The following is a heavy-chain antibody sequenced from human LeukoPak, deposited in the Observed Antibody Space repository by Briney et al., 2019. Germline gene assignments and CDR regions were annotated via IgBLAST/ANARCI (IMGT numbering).Heavy chain of an antibody. CDR1: GFTFSNYW. CDR2: IEYDGSEK. CDR3: ARDLFGQRVMERKVY. Sequence: GGSLRLSCAASGFTFSNYWMTWVRQAPGKGLEWVANIEYDGSEKYYVDSVKGRFTISRDNAKNSLYLQMNSLTVEDTAVYYCARDLFGQRVMERKVYWGQGTLVTVSS. V-gene: IGHV3-7*01. D-gene: IGHD1-1*01. J-gene: IGHJ4*02.